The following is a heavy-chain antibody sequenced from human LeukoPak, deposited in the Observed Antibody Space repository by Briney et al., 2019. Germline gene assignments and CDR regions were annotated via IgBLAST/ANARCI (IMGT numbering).Heavy chain of an antibody. J-gene: IGHJ3*02. Sequence: PSETLSLTCTVSGGSVSSSSYYWGWIRQPPGKGLEWIATSDYSGSTYYNPSLKSRVTISVDTSKNQFSLKLSSVTAADTAVYYCARDSPRDQESLLWAFDIWGQGTMVTVSS. V-gene: IGHV4-39*07. D-gene: IGHD3-10*01. CDR2: SDYSGST. CDR3: ARDSPRDQESLLWAFDI. CDR1: GGSVSSSSYY.